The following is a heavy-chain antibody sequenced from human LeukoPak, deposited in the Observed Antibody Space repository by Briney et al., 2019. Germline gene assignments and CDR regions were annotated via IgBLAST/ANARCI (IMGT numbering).Heavy chain of an antibody. CDR1: GYSISSDYY. V-gene: IGHV4-38-2*01. CDR3: ARISRYYSDSSGFYPSHFDY. D-gene: IGHD3-22*01. J-gene: IGHJ4*02. Sequence: SETLSLTCAVSGYSISSDYYWGWIRQPPGRGLEWIGSIYHSGSTYYNSSLKSRVTISVDTSKNQSSLKLNSVTAADTAVYYCARISRYYSDSSGFYPSHFDYWGQGTLVTVSS. CDR2: IYHSGST.